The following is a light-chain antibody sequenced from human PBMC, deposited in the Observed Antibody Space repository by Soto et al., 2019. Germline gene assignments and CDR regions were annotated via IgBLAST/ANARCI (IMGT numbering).Light chain of an antibody. V-gene: IGKV1-9*01. Sequence: IQLTQCPSSLSASVGDRVTITCRASQAINSYLAWYRQKTGKAPELLIYVAYTLQSGVPSRFSGSGSGTDFTLTISSLQPEDFATYYCQQLNTTPFTFGPGTKVDIK. CDR3: QQLNTTPFT. CDR2: VAY. J-gene: IGKJ3*01. CDR1: QAINSY.